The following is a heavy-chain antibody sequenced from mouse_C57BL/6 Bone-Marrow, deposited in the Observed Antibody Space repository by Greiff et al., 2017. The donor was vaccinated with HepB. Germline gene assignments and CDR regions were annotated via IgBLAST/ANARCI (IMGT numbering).Heavy chain of an antibody. J-gene: IGHJ4*01. CDR3: ALRGYYAMDY. CDR2: IYPGSGST. D-gene: IGHD1-1*01. V-gene: IGHV1-55*01. Sequence: QVQLQQPGAELVKPGASVKMSCRASGYTFTSYWITWVKQRPGQGLEWIGDIYPGSGSTNYNEKFKSKATLTVDTSTSTAYMQLSSLTSEDSAVYYSALRGYYAMDYWGQGTSVTVSS. CDR1: GYTFTSYW.